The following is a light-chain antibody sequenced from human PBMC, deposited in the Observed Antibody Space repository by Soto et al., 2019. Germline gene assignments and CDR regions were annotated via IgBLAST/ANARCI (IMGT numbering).Light chain of an antibody. V-gene: IGLV2-14*01. CDR3: SSYTSRTTFVI. Sequence: QSALTQPASVSGSPGQSITISCTGTSSDIGGYNYVSWYQHHPGKAPKLMIYEVSNRPSGVSNRFSGSKSGNTASLTISGLQAEDEADYHCSSYTSRTTFVIFGGGTKLPVL. CDR1: SSDIGGYNY. CDR2: EVS. J-gene: IGLJ2*01.